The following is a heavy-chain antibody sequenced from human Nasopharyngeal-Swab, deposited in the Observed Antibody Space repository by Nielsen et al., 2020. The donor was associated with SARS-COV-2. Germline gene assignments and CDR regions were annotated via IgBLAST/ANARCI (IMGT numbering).Heavy chain of an antibody. CDR3: ARGLYLKQLVIQYYMDV. J-gene: IGHJ6*03. Sequence: ASVKVSCKASGYTFTSYDINWVRQATGQGLECMGWMNPNSGNTGYAQKFQGRVTMTRNTSISTAYMELSSLRSEDTAVYYCARGLYLKQLVIQYYMDVWGKGTTVTVSS. V-gene: IGHV1-8*01. CDR1: GYTFTSYD. D-gene: IGHD6-13*01. CDR2: MNPNSGNT.